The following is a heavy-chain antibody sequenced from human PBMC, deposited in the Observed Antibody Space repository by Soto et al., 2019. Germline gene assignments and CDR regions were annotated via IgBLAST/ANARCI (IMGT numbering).Heavy chain of an antibody. V-gene: IGHV4-31*03. CDR2: IYYSGST. Sequence: QVQLQESGPGLVKPSQTLSLTCTVSGGSISSGGYYWSWIRQHPGKGLEWIGYIYYSGSTYYNPSLTSRVTISVDTSKTQFSLKLSSVTAADTAVYYCARGGSGSYGVFDPWGQGTLVTVSS. J-gene: IGHJ5*02. CDR1: GGSISSGGYY. CDR3: ARGGSGSYGVFDP. D-gene: IGHD3-10*01.